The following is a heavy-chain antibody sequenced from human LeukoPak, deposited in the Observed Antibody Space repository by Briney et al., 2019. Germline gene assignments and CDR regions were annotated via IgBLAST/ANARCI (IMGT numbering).Heavy chain of an antibody. J-gene: IGHJ3*02. CDR1: GYTFTVDY. Sequence: ASVKVSCEASGYTFTVDYMHWGRHAPGQGLEWMGWINPNSGGTNYAQKFQGSVTMTRDTSISTAYMEMSRLRSDDTAVYYCAREELLDLAYCGGDCYPADSDAFDIWGQGTMVTVSS. D-gene: IGHD2-21*01. CDR2: INPNSGGT. CDR3: AREELLDLAYCGGDCYPADSDAFDI. V-gene: IGHV1-2*02.